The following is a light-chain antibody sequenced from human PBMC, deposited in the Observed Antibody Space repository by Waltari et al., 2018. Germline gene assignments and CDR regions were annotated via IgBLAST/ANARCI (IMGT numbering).Light chain of an antibody. V-gene: IGKV3-20*01. CDR3: QKYGTLPAT. J-gene: IGKJ1*01. CDR2: DAS. CDR1: QSISRF. Sequence: DIFLTQSPGTLSLSPGEGATPSYRASQSISRFLAWYQQKPGQAPRLLIYDASTRATGIPDRFSGSGSGTDFSFTISRLEPEDFAVYYCQKYGTLPATFGQGTKVEIK.